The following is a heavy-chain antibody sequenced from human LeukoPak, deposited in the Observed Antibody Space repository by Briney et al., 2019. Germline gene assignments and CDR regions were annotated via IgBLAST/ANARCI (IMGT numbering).Heavy chain of an antibody. CDR3: ARHSFGHLFDN. D-gene: IGHD5-18*01. V-gene: IGHV4-59*01. CDR2: IYYSGTT. Sequence: KPSETLSLTCAVSGGSISSYYWNWIRQPPGKGLEWIGYIYYSGTTNYNPSLKSRVTISVDTSKNQFSLKLSSMTAADTAVYYCARHSFGHLFDNWGQGTLVTVSS. CDR1: GGSISSYY. J-gene: IGHJ4*02.